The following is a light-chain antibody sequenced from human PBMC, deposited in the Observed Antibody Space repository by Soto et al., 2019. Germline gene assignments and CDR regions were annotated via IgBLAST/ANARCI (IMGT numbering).Light chain of an antibody. CDR3: QSYDSSLSAQV. J-gene: IGLJ1*01. CDR2: GNI. CDR1: RSNIGGGYD. Sequence: QSALTQPPSVSGAPGQRVTISCTGSRSNIGGGYDVHWYQHLPGTAPKLLIYGNINRPSGVPDRFSGSKSGTSASLAITGLQAEDEADYYCQSYDSSLSAQVFGTGTKLTVL. V-gene: IGLV1-40*01.